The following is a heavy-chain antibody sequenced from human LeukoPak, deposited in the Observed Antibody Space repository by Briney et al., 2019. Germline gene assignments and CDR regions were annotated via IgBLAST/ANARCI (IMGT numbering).Heavy chain of an antibody. CDR2: ISSSSSYI. Sequence: GGSLRLSCAASGFTFSSYSMNWVRQAPGKGLEWVSSISSSSSYIYYADSVKGRFTISRDNSKNTLYLQMNSLRAEDTAVYYCAKSQSDLYYYDSSGYSAFDYWGQGTLVTVSS. V-gene: IGHV3-21*01. J-gene: IGHJ4*02. D-gene: IGHD3-22*01. CDR3: AKSQSDLYYYDSSGYSAFDY. CDR1: GFTFSSYS.